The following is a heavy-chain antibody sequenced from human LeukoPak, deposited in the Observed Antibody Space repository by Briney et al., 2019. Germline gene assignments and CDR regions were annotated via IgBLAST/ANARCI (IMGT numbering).Heavy chain of an antibody. D-gene: IGHD4-17*01. CDR3: ARTRITVTTRSWDY. J-gene: IGHJ4*02. CDR1: GFTFSTYN. Sequence: GGSLRLSCATSGFTFSTYNMNWVRQAPGKGLEWVSSISSSSTYIYYADSVKGRFTISRDNAKNSLYLQINSLRAEDTAVYYCARTRITVTTRSWDYWGQGTLVTVPS. V-gene: IGHV3-21*01. CDR2: ISSSSTYI.